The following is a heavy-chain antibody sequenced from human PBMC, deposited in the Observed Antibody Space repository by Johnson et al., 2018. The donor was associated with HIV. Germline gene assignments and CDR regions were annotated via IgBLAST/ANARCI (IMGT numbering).Heavy chain of an antibody. CDR1: GFTFNTYW. J-gene: IGHJ3*02. Sequence: VQLVESGGGLVQPGGSQRLSCAVSGFTFNTYWMHWVRQAPGKGLVWVARISSDGGSTSYVDSVKGRFTISRDNARNTLYLQMNSLRADDTAVYYCAREGPSERAGFDIWGQGTMVTVSS. CDR2: ISSDGGST. CDR3: AREGPSERAGFDI. V-gene: IGHV3-74*01.